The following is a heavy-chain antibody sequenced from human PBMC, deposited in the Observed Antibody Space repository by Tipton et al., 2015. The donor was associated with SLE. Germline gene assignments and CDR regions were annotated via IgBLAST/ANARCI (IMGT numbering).Heavy chain of an antibody. V-gene: IGHV4-59*01. CDR3: ARTKRGFDI. CDR1: GGSISSFH. Sequence: TLSLTCTVSGGSISSFHWSWIRQPPGKGLEWIGYIYYSGTTSYNPSLKSRVTISVDTSKNQFSLKLSSVTAADTAVYYCARTKRGFDIWGQGTMVTVSS. CDR2: IYYSGTT. J-gene: IGHJ3*02. D-gene: IGHD2-8*01.